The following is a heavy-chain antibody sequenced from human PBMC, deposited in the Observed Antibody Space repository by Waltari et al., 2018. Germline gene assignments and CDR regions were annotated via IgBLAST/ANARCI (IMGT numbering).Heavy chain of an antibody. V-gene: IGHV4-39*01. CDR3: AVGRGIFDI. J-gene: IGHJ3*02. D-gene: IGHD6-13*01. Sequence: LQLQESGPGLVKPSETLSLTCTVSPGSITTYGYYCGWIRQPPGKGREWIGSIYYSGITYYDPSLESRVIISIDTSESRISLRLNSVTAADTAVYYCAVGRGIFDIWGQGTVVTVSS. CDR2: IYYSGIT. CDR1: PGSITTYGYY.